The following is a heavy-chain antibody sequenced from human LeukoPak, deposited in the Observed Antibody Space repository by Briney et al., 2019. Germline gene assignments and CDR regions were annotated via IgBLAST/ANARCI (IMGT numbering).Heavy chain of an antibody. CDR2: IYRSGST. Sequence: SETLSLTCSGSNYSISNSLYWGWLRQPPGKGLEWIGSIYRSGSTFYNPSLKSRVTISLDTSKNQYSLKLSSVTAADTAVYFCARGTYGYYMDVWGKGTTVTVSS. CDR1: NYSISNSLY. CDR3: ARGTYGYYMDV. D-gene: IGHD4-17*01. J-gene: IGHJ6*03. V-gene: IGHV4-38-2*02.